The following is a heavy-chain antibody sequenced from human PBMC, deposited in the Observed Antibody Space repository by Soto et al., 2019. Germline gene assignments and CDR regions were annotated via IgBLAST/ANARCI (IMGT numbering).Heavy chain of an antibody. CDR1: GHSVSSSTAP. V-gene: IGHV6-1*01. Sequence: SQTPPLTWAIPGHSVSSSTAPWHWIRSSPSRGLEWLGRTYYRSNWRHDYAVSVKSRITVNPDTSKNHFSLQLNSVTPDDTAVYYCARGVAGSGFDLWGQGTLVTVSS. D-gene: IGHD6-19*01. J-gene: IGHJ4*02. CDR2: TYYRSNWRH. CDR3: ARGVAGSGFDL.